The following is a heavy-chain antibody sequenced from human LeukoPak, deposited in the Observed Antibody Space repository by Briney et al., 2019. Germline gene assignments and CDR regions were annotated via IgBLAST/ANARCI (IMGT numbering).Heavy chain of an antibody. Sequence: SETLSLTCTVSGGSISSGDYYWSWIRQPPGKGLERIGYIYYSGSTYHNPSLKSRVTISVDTSKNQFSLKLSSVTAADTAVYYCAREGPGYSYGKGYFDYWGQGTLVTVSS. V-gene: IGHV4-30-4*08. CDR3: AREGPGYSYGKGYFDY. D-gene: IGHD5-18*01. J-gene: IGHJ4*02. CDR2: IYYSGST. CDR1: GGSISSGDYY.